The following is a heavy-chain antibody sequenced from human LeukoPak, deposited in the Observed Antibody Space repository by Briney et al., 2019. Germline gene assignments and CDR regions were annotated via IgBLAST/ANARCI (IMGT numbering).Heavy chain of an antibody. Sequence: GRSLRLSCAASGFTFTHYAMHWVRQTPGKGLEWVAVIFYDGTIQYYSDSVRGRLIVSRDNPKNTLYLQMNSLRAEDTAVYYCARDPRGPAGYDSPARDTFDYWGQGTLVTVSS. CDR2: IFYDGTIQ. D-gene: IGHD3-22*01. CDR3: ARDPRGPAGYDSPARDTFDY. J-gene: IGHJ4*02. V-gene: IGHV3-30*03. CDR1: GFTFTHYA.